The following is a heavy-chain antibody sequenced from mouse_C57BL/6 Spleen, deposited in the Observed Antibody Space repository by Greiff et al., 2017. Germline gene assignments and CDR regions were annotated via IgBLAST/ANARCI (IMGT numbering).Heavy chain of an antibody. CDR1: GFTFSSYA. D-gene: IGHD1-1*01. Sequence: EVKVVESGGGLVKPGGSLKLSCAASGFTFSSYALSWVRQTPEKRLEWVATISDGGSYTYYPDNVKGRFTISRDNAKNNLYLQMSHLKSEDTAMYYCARDWGYGSSYGGFAYWGQGTLVTVSA. V-gene: IGHV5-4*01. CDR2: ISDGGSYT. CDR3: ARDWGYGSSYGGFAY. J-gene: IGHJ3*01.